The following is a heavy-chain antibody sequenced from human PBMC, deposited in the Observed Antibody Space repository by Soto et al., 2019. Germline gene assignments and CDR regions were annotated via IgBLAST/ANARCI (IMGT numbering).Heavy chain of an antibody. CDR1: GFTFSNYA. CDR3: EGSYGSGSCASM. D-gene: IGHD3-10*01. J-gene: IGHJ3*02. CDR2: ISYDGSNK. Sequence: QVQLVESGGGVVQPGRSLRLSCAASGFTFSNYAIHWVRQAPGKGLEWVAVISYDGSNKYYADSVKGRFTISRDNSKNTVYLQMKSLRAEDTAVYYCEGSYGSGSCASMWGQGTMVTVSS. V-gene: IGHV3-30-3*01.